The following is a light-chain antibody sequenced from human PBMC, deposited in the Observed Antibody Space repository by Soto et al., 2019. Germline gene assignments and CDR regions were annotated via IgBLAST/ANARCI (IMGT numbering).Light chain of an antibody. J-gene: IGKJ1*01. V-gene: IGKV3-15*01. Sequence: EIVMTQSPATLSVSPGERATLSCRASQSVSSNLAWYPQKPGQAPRLLIYGASTRATGIPARFSGSRSGTDFTLAFSSLQSEDFAVYDWQQYNNWPPWTVGQGTKVVIQ. CDR1: QSVSSN. CDR3: QQYNNWPPWT. CDR2: GAS.